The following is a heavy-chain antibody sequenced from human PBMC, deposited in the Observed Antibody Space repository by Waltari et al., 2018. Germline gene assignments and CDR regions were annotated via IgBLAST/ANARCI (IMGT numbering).Heavy chain of an antibody. CDR2: INHSGTT. CDR1: GGSFSGYY. Sequence: QVQLQQWGAGLLKPSETLSLTCAVYGGSFSGYYWSWIRQPPGKGLEWIGEINHSGTTNYNPSLKSGVTISVDPSKNQFSLKLSSVPAADPAVYYCGGGGGGRGDSSSSYLDYWGQGTLVTVSS. V-gene: IGHV4-34*01. CDR3: GGGGGGRGDSSSSYLDY. J-gene: IGHJ4*02. D-gene: IGHD6-6*01.